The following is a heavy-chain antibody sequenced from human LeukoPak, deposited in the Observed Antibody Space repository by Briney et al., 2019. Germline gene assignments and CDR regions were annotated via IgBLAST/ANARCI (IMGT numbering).Heavy chain of an antibody. Sequence: SSETLSLTCTVSGGSISSYYWSWIRQPPGKGLEWIGYIYYSGSTNYNPSLKSRVTILVDTSKNQFSLKLSSVTAADTAVYYCARVVGYCSGGSCHYYMDVWGKGTTVTISS. D-gene: IGHD2-15*01. J-gene: IGHJ6*03. CDR3: ARVVGYCSGGSCHYYMDV. V-gene: IGHV4-59*01. CDR1: GGSISSYY. CDR2: IYYSGST.